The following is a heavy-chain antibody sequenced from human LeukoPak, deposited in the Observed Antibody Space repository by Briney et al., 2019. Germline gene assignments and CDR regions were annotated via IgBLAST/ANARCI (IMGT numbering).Heavy chain of an antibody. D-gene: IGHD4-17*01. Sequence: GGSLRLSCAASGFTFSSYEMNWVRQAPGKGLEWVSSIDRTSTLIYYADSVKGRFTISRDTAKNSLYLQMNSLRAEDTAAYYCAKNLRVSSHYGIDYWGQGTLVTVSS. J-gene: IGHJ4*02. V-gene: IGHV3-21*04. CDR3: AKNLRVSSHYGIDY. CDR1: GFTFSSYE. CDR2: IDRTSTLI.